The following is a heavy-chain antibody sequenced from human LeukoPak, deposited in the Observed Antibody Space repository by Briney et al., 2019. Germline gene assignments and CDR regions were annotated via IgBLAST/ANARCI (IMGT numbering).Heavy chain of an antibody. J-gene: IGHJ4*02. D-gene: IGHD5-12*01. V-gene: IGHV4-39*01. CDR1: GGSISSSSYY. CDR3: ARGGEKYIVATIYDY. Sequence: SETLSLTCTVSGGSISSSSYYWGWIRQPPGKGLEWIGSIYYSGSTYYNPSLKSRVTISVDTSKNQFSLKLSSVTAADTAVYYCARGGEKYIVATIYDYWGQGTLVTVSS. CDR2: IYYSGST.